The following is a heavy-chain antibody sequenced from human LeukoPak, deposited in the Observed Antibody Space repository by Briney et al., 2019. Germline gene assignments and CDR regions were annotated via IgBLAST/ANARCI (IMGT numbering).Heavy chain of an antibody. CDR1: GDSVSSNSAA. D-gene: IGHD6-6*01. CDR3: ARATQGLVLFDY. Sequence: SRTLSLTCAISGDSVSSNSAAWNWIRQSPSRGLEWLGRTYYRSKWYNDYAVSVKSRITINPDTSKNQFSLTLSSVTAADTAVYYCARATQGLVLFDYWGQGTLATVSS. J-gene: IGHJ4*02. CDR2: TYYRSKWYN. V-gene: IGHV6-1*01.